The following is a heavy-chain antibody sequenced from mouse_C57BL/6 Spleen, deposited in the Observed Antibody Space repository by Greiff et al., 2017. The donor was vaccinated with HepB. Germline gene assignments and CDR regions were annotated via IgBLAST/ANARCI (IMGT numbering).Heavy chain of an antibody. J-gene: IGHJ4*01. V-gene: IGHV1-55*01. D-gene: IGHD1-1*01. Sequence: QVQLQQSGAELVKPGASVKMSCKASGYTFTSYWITWVKQRPGQGLEWIGDIYPGSGSTNYNEKFKSKATLTVDTSSSTAYMQLSSLTSEDSAVYYCARAVYGSSPLAMDYWGQGTSVTVSS. CDR2: IYPGSGST. CDR3: ARAVYGSSPLAMDY. CDR1: GYTFTSYW.